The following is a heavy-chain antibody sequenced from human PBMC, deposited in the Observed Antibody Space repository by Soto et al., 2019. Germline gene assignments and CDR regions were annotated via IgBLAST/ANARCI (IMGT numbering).Heavy chain of an antibody. D-gene: IGHD1-26*01. CDR3: ARDSGKGDYFDY. CDR2: IRNKANSYTT. Sequence: EVQLVESGGGLGQPGGSQRLSCAASGFTFSDHYMDWVRQAPGKGLEWVGRIRNKANSYTTDYAASVKGRFTISSDDSKDSLYLQMNSLKTEDTAIYYCARDSGKGDYFDYWGHGTLATVSS. J-gene: IGHJ4*01. CDR1: GFTFSDHY. V-gene: IGHV3-72*01.